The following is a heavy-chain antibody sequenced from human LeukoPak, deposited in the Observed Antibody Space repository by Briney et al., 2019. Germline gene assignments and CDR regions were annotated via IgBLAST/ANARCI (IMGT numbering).Heavy chain of an antibody. Sequence: GGSLRLSCAASGFTFSSYAMSWVRHAPATGQEWVSTSSGSGGSTYYADSVKGRFTISRDNSKNTLYLQMNSLRAEDTAVYYCAKGLLAYCSGGSCYLFDYWGQGTLVTVSS. J-gene: IGHJ4*02. CDR3: AKGLLAYCSGGSCYLFDY. V-gene: IGHV3-23*01. D-gene: IGHD2-15*01. CDR2: SSGSGGST. CDR1: GFTFSSYA.